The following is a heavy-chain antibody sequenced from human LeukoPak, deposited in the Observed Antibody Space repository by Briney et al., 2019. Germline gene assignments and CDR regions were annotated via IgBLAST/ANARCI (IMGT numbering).Heavy chain of an antibody. D-gene: IGHD1-7*01. CDR1: GYTFTGYY. CDR2: INPSGGST. Sequence: ASVKVSCKASGYTFTGYYMHWVRQAPGQGLEWMGIINPSGGSTSYAQKFQGRVTMTRDMSTSTDYMELSSLRSEDTAVYYCARVGLELTTQHYYYYYYMDVWGKGTTVTVSS. CDR3: ARVGLELTTQHYYYYYYMDV. V-gene: IGHV1-46*01. J-gene: IGHJ6*03.